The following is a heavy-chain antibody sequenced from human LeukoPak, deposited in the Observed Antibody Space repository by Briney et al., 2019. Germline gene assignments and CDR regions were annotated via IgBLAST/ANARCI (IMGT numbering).Heavy chain of an antibody. CDR2: IYYSGST. D-gene: IGHD3-3*01. J-gene: IGHJ4*02. Sequence: SETLSLTCTVSGGSISSGDYYWSWIRQPPGKGLEWIGYIYYSGSTYYNSSLKSRVTISVDTSKNQFSLKLSSVTAADTAVYYCASIPYYDFWSGYYAPSYFDYWGQGTLVTVSS. V-gene: IGHV4-30-4*08. CDR3: ASIPYYDFWSGYYAPSYFDY. CDR1: GGSISSGDYY.